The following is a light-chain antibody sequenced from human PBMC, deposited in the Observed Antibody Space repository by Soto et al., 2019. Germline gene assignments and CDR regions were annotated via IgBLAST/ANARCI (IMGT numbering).Light chain of an antibody. CDR3: QQSYSQPLT. CDR1: QSINTF. V-gene: IGKV1-39*01. Sequence: DIQMTQSPSSLSASVGDRITITCRASQSINTFLNWYQQKPRKAPKLLIYAASSLQRGVPSRFSGCGSETVFTLTITSLQPADFATYYCQQSYSQPLTVGGGTKVEMK. CDR2: AAS. J-gene: IGKJ4*01.